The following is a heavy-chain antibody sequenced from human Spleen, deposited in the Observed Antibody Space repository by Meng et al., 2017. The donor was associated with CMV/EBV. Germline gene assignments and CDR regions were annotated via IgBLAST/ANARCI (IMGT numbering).Heavy chain of an antibody. CDR1: GYTFTSYA. D-gene: IGHD3-10*02. V-gene: IGHV1-18*01. J-gene: IGHJ5*02. CDR3: AMFDKIVYFDP. CDR2: ISGYNGDT. Sequence: ASVKVSCKASGYTFTSYAMNWVRQAPGQGLEWMGWISGYNGDTNYAQKFQGRVTMTTDTSTSTAYMELRSLRSDDTAVYYCAMFDKIVYFDPWGQGTLVTVSS.